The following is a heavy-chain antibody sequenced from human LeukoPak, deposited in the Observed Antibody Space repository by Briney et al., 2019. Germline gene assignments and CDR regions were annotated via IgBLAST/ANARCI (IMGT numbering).Heavy chain of an antibody. CDR3: AELGITMIGGV. V-gene: IGHV3-48*03. CDR2: ISSSGSTI. D-gene: IGHD3-10*02. Sequence: PGGPLPLSCAASGFAFSSYEMNWARPAPGKGLEWVSYISSSGSTIYYADSVKGRFTISRDNAKNSLYLQMNSLRAEDTAVYYCAELGITMIGGVWGKGTTVTISS. CDR1: GFAFSSYE. J-gene: IGHJ6*04.